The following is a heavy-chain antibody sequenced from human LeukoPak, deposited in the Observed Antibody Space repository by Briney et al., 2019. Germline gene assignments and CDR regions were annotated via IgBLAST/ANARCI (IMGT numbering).Heavy chain of an antibody. CDR2: ISAYNDNA. D-gene: IGHD2-2*01. Sequence: ASVKVSCKASGYTFTSYGINWVRQAPGQGLEWMGWISAYNDNANYAQKLQGRVTMATDTSTSTAYMELRSLRSDDTAVYYCASSYCSSTSCYYYYGMDVWGQGTTVTVSS. J-gene: IGHJ6*02. CDR1: GYTFTSYG. V-gene: IGHV1-18*01. CDR3: ASSYCSSTSCYYYYGMDV.